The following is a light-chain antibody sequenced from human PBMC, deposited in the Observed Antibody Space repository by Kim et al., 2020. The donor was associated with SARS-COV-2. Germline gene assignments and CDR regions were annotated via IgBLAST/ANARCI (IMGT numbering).Light chain of an antibody. CDR1: QSVCRRL. J-gene: IGKJ4*01. V-gene: IGKV3-20*01. Sequence: SPGEKAPLPCQGSQSVCRRLLARYQQKPGQAPRLLIYDASSRAPGIPDRFSGSGSGTDFTLTISRLEPEDFAVYYCQQYGRSSLTFGGGTKVDIK. CDR2: DAS. CDR3: QQYGRSSLT.